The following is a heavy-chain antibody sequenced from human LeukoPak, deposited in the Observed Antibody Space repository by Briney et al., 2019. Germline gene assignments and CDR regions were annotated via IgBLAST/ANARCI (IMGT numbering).Heavy chain of an antibody. CDR3: ARDLWEGFYDSSGYYYRYPDY. V-gene: IGHV1-18*01. CDR2: ISAYNGNT. Sequence: ASVKVSCKASGYTFTSYGISWVRQAPGQGLEWMGWISAYNGNTNYAQKLQGRVTMTTDTSTSTAYMELRSLRSDDTAVYYCARDLWEGFYDSSGYYYRYPDYWGQGTLVTVSS. D-gene: IGHD3-22*01. CDR1: GYTFTSYG. J-gene: IGHJ4*02.